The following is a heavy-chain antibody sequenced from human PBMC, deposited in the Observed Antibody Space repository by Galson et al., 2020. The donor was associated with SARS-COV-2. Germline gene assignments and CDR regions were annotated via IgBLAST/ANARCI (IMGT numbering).Heavy chain of an antibody. CDR3: AKDRGRYSGRGIDP. V-gene: IGHV3-9*01. J-gene: IGHJ5*02. CDR2: ISWNSGSI. D-gene: IGHD1-26*01. CDR1: GFTFDDYA. Sequence: GGSLRLSCAASGFTFDDYAMHWVRQAPGKGLEWVSGISWNSGSIGYADSVKGRFTISRDNAKNSLYLQMNSLRAEDTALYYCAKDRGRYSGRGIDPWGQGTLVTVSS.